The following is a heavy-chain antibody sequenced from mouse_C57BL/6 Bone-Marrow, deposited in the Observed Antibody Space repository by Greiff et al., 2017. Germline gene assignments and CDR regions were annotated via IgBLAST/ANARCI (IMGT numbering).Heavy chain of an antibody. Sequence: VQLQQSGAELVRPGASVKLSCTASGFNIKDDYMHWVKQRPEQGLEWIGWIDPENGDTEYASKFQGKGIITADPSSNTAYLQLSSLPSEDTAVYYCTTHYYGSSYAMDYWGQGTSVTVSS. V-gene: IGHV14-4*01. D-gene: IGHD1-1*01. CDR3: TTHYYGSSYAMDY. CDR1: GFNIKDDY. CDR2: IDPENGDT. J-gene: IGHJ4*01.